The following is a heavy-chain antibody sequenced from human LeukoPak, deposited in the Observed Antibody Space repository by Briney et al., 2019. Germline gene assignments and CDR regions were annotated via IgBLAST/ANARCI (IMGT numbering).Heavy chain of an antibody. Sequence: ASQTLSLTCAISGDSVSGGSAGWNWIRQSPSRGLEWLGRIYYRSKWYSDYAISVKSRITINPDTSRNQFSLQLNSVSHDDTAVYYCTGGGLVRGSLHWFDPWGQGTLVTVSS. J-gene: IGHJ5*02. V-gene: IGHV6-1*01. D-gene: IGHD3-10*01. CDR2: IYYRSKWYS. CDR1: GDSVSGGSAG. CDR3: TGGGLVRGSLHWFDP.